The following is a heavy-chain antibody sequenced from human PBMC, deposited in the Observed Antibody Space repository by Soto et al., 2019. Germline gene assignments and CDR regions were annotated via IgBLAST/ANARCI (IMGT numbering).Heavy chain of an antibody. CDR1: GGTFTNYA. V-gene: IGHV1-69*12. J-gene: IGHJ6*02. Sequence: QVQLVQSGAEVKKPGSSLKVSCKPSGGTFTNYAFSWVRQAPGQGLEWMGGIIPIFGTPDYAQNFQGRVTITADESTRTASTELSSLRSDDTAVYYCARERSVGYCITTTCPKPFYYYAMAVWGQGTTVTVSS. CDR2: IIPIFGTP. D-gene: IGHD2-2*01. CDR3: ARERSVGYCITTTCPKPFYYYAMAV.